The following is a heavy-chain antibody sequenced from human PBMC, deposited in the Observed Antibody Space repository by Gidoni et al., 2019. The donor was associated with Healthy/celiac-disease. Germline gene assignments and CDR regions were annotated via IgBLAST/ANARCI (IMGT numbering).Heavy chain of an antibody. J-gene: IGHJ6*02. CDR1: GCSIRSSSYY. V-gene: IGHV4-39*01. CDR3: ARKTDYYYYGMDV. Sequence: QLQLQESGQGLVKPSVTLSPTCPVSGCSIRSSSYYGGWIRQPPGKGLEWIGSIDYSGSTYYNPSLKRRVTISVDTYKNQFSLKLSSVTAADTAVYYCARKTDYYYYGMDVWGQGTTVTVSS. CDR2: IDYSGST.